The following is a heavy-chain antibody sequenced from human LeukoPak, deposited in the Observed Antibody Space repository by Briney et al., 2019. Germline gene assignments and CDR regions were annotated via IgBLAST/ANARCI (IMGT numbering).Heavy chain of an antibody. CDR1: GYTFTSYG. D-gene: IGHD2-2*01. V-gene: IGHV1-18*01. Sequence: EASVKVSCKASGYTFTSYGISWVRQAPGQGLEWVGWISAYNGNTNYAQKLQGRVTMTTDTSTSTAYMELRSLRSDDTAVYYCASVVPAAPNYYYYGMDVWGQGTTVTVSS. CDR2: ISAYNGNT. J-gene: IGHJ6*02. CDR3: ASVVPAAPNYYYYGMDV.